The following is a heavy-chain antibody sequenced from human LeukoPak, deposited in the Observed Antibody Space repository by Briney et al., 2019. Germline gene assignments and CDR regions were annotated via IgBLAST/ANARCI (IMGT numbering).Heavy chain of an antibody. CDR1: GFTFDDYT. CDR3: AKAYYGRFDP. J-gene: IGHJ5*02. V-gene: IGHV3-43*01. CDR2: ISWDGGNT. D-gene: IGHD3-10*01. Sequence: GGSLRLSCAASGFTFDDYTMHWVRQAPGKGLEWVSLISWDGGNTYYADSVKGRFTISRDNSKNSLYLQMNSLRTEDTALYYCAKAYYGRFDPWGQGTLVTVSS.